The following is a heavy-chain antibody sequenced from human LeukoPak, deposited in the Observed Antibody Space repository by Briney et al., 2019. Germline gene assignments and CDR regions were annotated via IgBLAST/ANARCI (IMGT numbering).Heavy chain of an antibody. CDR1: GGSIRSYY. J-gene: IGHJ4*02. CDR2: IYYSGST. D-gene: IGHD3-22*01. CDR3: AREDYYDSSGYYQY. V-gene: IGHV4-59*01. Sequence: SETLSLTCTVSGGSIRSYYWRWIRQPPAKGLEWMGYIYYSGSTNYNPSLQSRVTISVDTSKNQFSLKLSSVTAADTAVYYCAREDYYDSSGYYQYWGQGTLVTVSS.